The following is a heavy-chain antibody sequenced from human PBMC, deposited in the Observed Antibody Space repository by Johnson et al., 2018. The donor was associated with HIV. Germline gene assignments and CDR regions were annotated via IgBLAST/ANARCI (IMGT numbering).Heavy chain of an antibody. D-gene: IGHD3-10*01. V-gene: IGHV3-23*04. CDR1: GFTFSDCA. CDR2: ITVSGDNT. J-gene: IGHJ3*02. CDR3: AKGVRGSLCYDAFDI. Sequence: VQLVESGGGLVQPRGSLRLSCAASGFTFSDCAMSWVRQGPGKGLEWVSAITVSGDNTYYADSVKGRFTISRDNSKNTLYLQMSSLRADDTAVYYCAKGVRGSLCYDAFDIWGQGTMVTVSS.